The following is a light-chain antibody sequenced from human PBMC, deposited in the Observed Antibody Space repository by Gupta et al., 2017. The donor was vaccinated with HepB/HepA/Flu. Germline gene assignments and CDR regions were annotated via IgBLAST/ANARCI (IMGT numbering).Light chain of an antibody. CDR2: AAS. J-gene: IGKJ1*01. CDR3: QKYNSASSWT. Sequence: DIQMTQSPSSLSAFVGDRVTITCRASQGISNYLAWYQQKPGKVPKLLIYAASTLQSGVPSRFSGSGSGTDFTLTISSLQPEDVATYYCQKYNSASSWTFGQGTKVEIK. CDR1: QGISNY. V-gene: IGKV1-27*01.